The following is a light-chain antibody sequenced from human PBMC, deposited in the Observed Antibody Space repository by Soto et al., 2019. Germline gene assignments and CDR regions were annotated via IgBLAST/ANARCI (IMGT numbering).Light chain of an antibody. CDR1: SSDVGGYNY. J-gene: IGLJ3*02. CDR2: DVS. V-gene: IGLV2-14*01. CDR3: SSYTSSSPWV. Sequence: QSVLTQPASVSGSPGQSITISCTGTSSDVGGYNYVSWYQQHPGKAPKLMIYDVSNRPSGVSSRFSGSKSGNTASLAISGLQTEDKADYYCSSYTSSSPWVFGGGTKLTVL.